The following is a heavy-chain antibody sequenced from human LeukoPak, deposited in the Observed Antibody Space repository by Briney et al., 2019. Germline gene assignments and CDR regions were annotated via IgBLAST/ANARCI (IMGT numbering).Heavy chain of an antibody. CDR3: ARHAGYCTGGKCYSFYYFDY. V-gene: IGHV5-51*01. CDR2: IHPGDSDT. D-gene: IGHD2-15*01. Sequence: GESLKISCKASGYTFTNYWIGWVRPTPRKVLEWMGIIHPGDSDTRYRSSFQGQVSMSVDESTSTAYLHWTSLKASDTAIYYCARHAGYCTGGKCYSFYYFDYWGQGTLVTVSS. J-gene: IGHJ4*02. CDR1: GYTFTNYW.